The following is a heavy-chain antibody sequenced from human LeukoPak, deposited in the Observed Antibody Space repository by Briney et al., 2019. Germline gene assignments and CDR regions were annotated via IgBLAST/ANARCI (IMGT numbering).Heavy chain of an antibody. V-gene: IGHV3-49*04. Sequence: GGSLRLSCTASGFTFGDYAMSWVRQAPGKGLEWVGFIRSKAYGGTTEYAASVKGRFTISRDDSKSIAYLQMNSLKTEDTAVYYCTREVYGSGSYYSPSRAFDYWGQGTLVTVSS. D-gene: IGHD3-10*01. CDR1: GFTFGDYA. CDR3: TREVYGSGSYYSPSRAFDY. J-gene: IGHJ4*02. CDR2: IRSKAYGGTT.